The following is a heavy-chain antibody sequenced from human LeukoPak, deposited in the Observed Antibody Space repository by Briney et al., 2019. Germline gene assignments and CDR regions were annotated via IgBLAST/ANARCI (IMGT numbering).Heavy chain of an antibody. CDR2: ISYDGSNK. V-gene: IGHV3-30*18. CDR1: GFTFSSYG. D-gene: IGHD4-17*01. Sequence: GGSLRLSCAASGFTFSSYGMHWVRQAPGKGLEWVAVISYDGSNKYYADSVKGRFTISRDNSKNTLYLQMNSLRAEDTAVYYSAKDRKAYGDHYFDYWGQGTLLTVSS. J-gene: IGHJ4*02. CDR3: AKDRKAYGDHYFDY.